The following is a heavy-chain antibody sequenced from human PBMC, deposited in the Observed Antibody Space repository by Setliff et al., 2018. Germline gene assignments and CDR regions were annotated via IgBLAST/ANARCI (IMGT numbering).Heavy chain of an antibody. D-gene: IGHD7-27*01. CDR1: GGTFSSYA. CDR3: ARGSRSQNWGGRYSWFDP. J-gene: IGHJ5*02. CDR2: IIPIFGTA. Sequence: SVKVSCKASGGTFSSYAISWVRQAPGQGLEWMGRIIPIFGTANYAQKFQGRVTITADKSTSTAYMELSSLRSDDTAVYYCARGSRSQNWGGRYSWFDPWGQGTLVTVSS. V-gene: IGHV1-69*06.